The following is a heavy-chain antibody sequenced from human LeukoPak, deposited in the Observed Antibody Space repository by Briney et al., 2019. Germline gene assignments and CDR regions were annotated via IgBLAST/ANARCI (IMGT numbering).Heavy chain of an antibody. CDR3: ARDRGRGYSYGYDLDY. J-gene: IGHJ4*02. CDR2: IIPIFGTA. Sequence: SVKVSCKASGGTFSSYAISWVRQAPGQGLEWMGRIIPIFGTANYAQKFQGRVTITTDESTSTAYMELSSLRSEDTAVYYCARDRGRGYSYGYDLDYWGQGTLVTVSS. V-gene: IGHV1-69*05. CDR1: GGTFSSYA. D-gene: IGHD5-18*01.